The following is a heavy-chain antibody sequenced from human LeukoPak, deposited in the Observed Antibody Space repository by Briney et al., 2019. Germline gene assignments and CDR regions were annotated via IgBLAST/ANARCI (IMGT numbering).Heavy chain of an antibody. CDR1: GGSISSYY. CDR3: ARTPLDTAMVQAYYFDY. V-gene: IGHV4-59*01. CDR2: IYYSGST. D-gene: IGHD5-18*01. J-gene: IGHJ4*02. Sequence: PSETLSLTCTVSGGSISSYYWSWIRQPPGKGLEWIGYIYYSGSTNYNPSLKSRVTISVDTSKNQFSLKLSSVTAADTAVYYCARTPLDTAMVQAYYFDYWGQGTLVTVSS.